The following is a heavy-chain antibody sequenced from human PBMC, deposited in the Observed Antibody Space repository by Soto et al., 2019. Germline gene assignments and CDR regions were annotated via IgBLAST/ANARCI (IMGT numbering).Heavy chain of an antibody. J-gene: IGHJ4*02. Sequence: ESLKISCKGSGYSFTNYWIGWVRQMPGKGLEWMGIIYPGDSDTRYSPSFRGQVTISADKPISTAYLQWSSLKASDTAMYYCARLQYCSSANCEDYFDYWGQGTLVTVSS. CDR1: GYSFTNYW. D-gene: IGHD2-2*01. CDR3: ARLQYCSSANCEDYFDY. V-gene: IGHV5-51*04. CDR2: IYPGDSDT.